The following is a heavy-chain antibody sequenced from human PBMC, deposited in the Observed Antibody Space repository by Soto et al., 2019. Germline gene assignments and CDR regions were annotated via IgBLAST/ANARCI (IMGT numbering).Heavy chain of an antibody. CDR2: TYYRSRWYN. CDR3: AGTTSYLSYYMDV. D-gene: IGHD1-7*01. CDR1: GGSVSSNSAA. J-gene: IGHJ6*03. V-gene: IGHV6-1*01. Sequence: PSQTLSLTCAISGGSVSSNSAAWNWIRQSPSRGLEWLGRTYYRSRWYNDYAVPVRSRIAVNADTSKNQFSLQLTSVTPEDTAVYYCAGTTSYLSYYMDVWGKGTTVTVSS.